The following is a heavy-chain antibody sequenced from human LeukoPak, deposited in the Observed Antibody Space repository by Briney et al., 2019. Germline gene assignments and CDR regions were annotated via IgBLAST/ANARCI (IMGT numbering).Heavy chain of an antibody. V-gene: IGHV3-23*01. D-gene: IGHD2-8*02. CDR3: TRETWFIGN. CDR1: GFSFSSYA. J-gene: IGHJ4*02. CDR2: ISGSGANT. Sequence: GGSLRLSCAASGFSFSSYAMSWVRQAPGRGLEWVSAISGSGANTYYADSVKGRFTISRDNAKSSLYLQMNSLRDEDTAVYYCTRETWFIGNWGQGTLVTVSS.